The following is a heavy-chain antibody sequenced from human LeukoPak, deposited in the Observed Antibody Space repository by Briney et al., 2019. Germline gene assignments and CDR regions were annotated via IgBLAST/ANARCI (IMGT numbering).Heavy chain of an antibody. CDR3: AKDFGYSYGFAKGAFDI. V-gene: IGHV3-43*01. CDR2: ISWDGGST. D-gene: IGHD5-18*01. Sequence: PGGSLRLSCAASGFTFDDYTMHWVRQAPGKGLEWVSLISWDGGSTYYADSVKGRFTISRDNSKNSLYLQMNSLRTEDTALYYCAKDFGYSYGFAKGAFDIWGQETMVTVSS. CDR1: GFTFDDYT. J-gene: IGHJ3*02.